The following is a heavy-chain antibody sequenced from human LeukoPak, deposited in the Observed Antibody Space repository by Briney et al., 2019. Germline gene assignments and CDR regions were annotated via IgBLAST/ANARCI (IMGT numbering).Heavy chain of an antibody. CDR2: IRYDGSNK. Sequence: GGSLRLSCAASGFTFSSYGMHWVRQAPGKGLEWVAFIRYDGSNKYYADSVKGRFTISRDNSKNTLYLQMNSLRAEDTAVYYCARDGGIVGVKGAFDIWGQGTMVTVTS. CDR1: GFTFSSYG. J-gene: IGHJ3*02. CDR3: ARDGGIVGVKGAFDI. V-gene: IGHV3-30*02. D-gene: IGHD1-26*01.